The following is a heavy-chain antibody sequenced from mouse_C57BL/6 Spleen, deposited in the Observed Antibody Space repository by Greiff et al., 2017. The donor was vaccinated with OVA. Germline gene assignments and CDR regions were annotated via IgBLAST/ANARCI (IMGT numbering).Heavy chain of an antibody. V-gene: IGHV1-26*01. Sequence: VQLQQSGPELVKPGASVKISCKASGYTFTDYYMNWVTQSHGKSLEWIGDINPNNGGPSYNQKLKGTATLTVDKSSSTAYMERRSLTSEDSAVYYCARWDYGSSHAMDYWGQGTSVTVSS. D-gene: IGHD1-1*01. CDR2: INPNNGGP. CDR3: ARWDYGSSHAMDY. J-gene: IGHJ4*01. CDR1: GYTFTDYY.